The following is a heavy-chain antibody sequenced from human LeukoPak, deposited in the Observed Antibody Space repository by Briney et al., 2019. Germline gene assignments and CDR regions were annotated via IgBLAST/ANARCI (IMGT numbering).Heavy chain of an antibody. CDR2: ITAGGRGAT. V-gene: IGHV3-23*01. CDR3: AELSGRFNWFDP. CDR1: GFTFSSYA. Sequence: GGSLRLSCAASGFTFSSYAMSWVRQAPGKGLEWVSTITAGGRGATYAADSAKGLFTMTKDRHKKTLSLQNNRLTGGNTLVYYCAELSGRFNWFDPWGQGTLVTVSS. J-gene: IGHJ5*02. D-gene: IGHD6-25*01.